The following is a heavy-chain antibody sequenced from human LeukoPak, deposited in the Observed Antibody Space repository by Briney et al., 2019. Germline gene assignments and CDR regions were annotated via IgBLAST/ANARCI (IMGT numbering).Heavy chain of an antibody. D-gene: IGHD3-3*01. Sequence: GGSLRLSCAASGFTFSNAWMSWVRQAPGKGLEWVGRIKSKTDGGTTDYAAPVKGRFTISRDDSKNTLYLQMNSLKTEDTAVYYCTTAEVLRFLEWLVSDYWGQGTLVTVSS. CDR1: GFTFSNAW. CDR2: IKSKTDGGTT. J-gene: IGHJ4*02. CDR3: TTAEVLRFLEWLVSDY. V-gene: IGHV3-15*01.